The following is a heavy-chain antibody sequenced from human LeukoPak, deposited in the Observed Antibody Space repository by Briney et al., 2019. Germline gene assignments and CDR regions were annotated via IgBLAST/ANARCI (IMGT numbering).Heavy chain of an antibody. D-gene: IGHD2-2*01. CDR2: IIGSGGGT. V-gene: IGHV3-23*01. CDR1: RFIFSSYA. CDR3: AKMSGDCSSTICSSFDY. J-gene: IGHJ4*02. Sequence: PGGSLRLSCAASRFIFSSYAMSWVRQAPGKGLEWVLRIIGSGGGTYYADSVKGCFTISRDNSKNTLDLQMNSLRAEDTAVYYCAKMSGDCSSTICSSFDYWGQGTLVTVSS.